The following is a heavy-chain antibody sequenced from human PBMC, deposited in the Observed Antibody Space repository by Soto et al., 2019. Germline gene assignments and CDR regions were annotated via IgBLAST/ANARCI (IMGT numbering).Heavy chain of an antibody. J-gene: IGHJ4*02. V-gene: IGHV3-66*01. CDR3: AGFDF. CDR1: GFTVSSNY. Sequence: EVQLVESGGGLVQPGGSLRLSCAASGFTVSSNYMSWVRQAPGKGLEWVSVIYSGGSTYYADSVKGRFTISRDNSKNTLYLQMNCRGGGAPAVYYCAGFDFWGQGTLVTVSS. CDR2: IYSGGST.